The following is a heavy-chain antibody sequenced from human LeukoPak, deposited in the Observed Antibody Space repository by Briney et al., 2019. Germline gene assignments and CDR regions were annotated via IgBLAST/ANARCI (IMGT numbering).Heavy chain of an antibody. Sequence: PSETLSLTCTVSGGSISSYYWSWIRQPPGKGLEWIGYIYYSGSTNYNPSLKSRVTISVDTSKNQFSLKLSSVTAADTAVYYCAREYCSGGSCSAPYAFDIWGQGTMVTVSS. J-gene: IGHJ3*02. CDR1: GGSISSYY. D-gene: IGHD2-15*01. CDR2: IYYSGST. V-gene: IGHV4-59*01. CDR3: AREYCSGGSCSAPYAFDI.